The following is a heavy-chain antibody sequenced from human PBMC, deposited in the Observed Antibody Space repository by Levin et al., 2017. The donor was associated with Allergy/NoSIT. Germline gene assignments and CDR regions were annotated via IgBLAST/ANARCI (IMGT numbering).Heavy chain of an antibody. D-gene: IGHD5-18*01. V-gene: IGHV1-18*01. CDR3: AREMADTAADTFDI. CDR2: ISPYNGET. J-gene: IGHJ3*02. Sequence: RASVKVSCKASGYSFTFFGISWVRQAPGQGLEWMGWISPYNGETNYAQKFQGRVTMTTDTSTSTAFLELSSLRSDDTAVYYCAREMADTAADTFDIWGQGTMVTVSS. CDR1: GYSFTFFG.